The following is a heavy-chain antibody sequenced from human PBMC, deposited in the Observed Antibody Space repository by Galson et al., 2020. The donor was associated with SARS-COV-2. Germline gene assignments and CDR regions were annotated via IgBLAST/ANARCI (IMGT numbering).Heavy chain of an antibody. V-gene: IGHV4-39*01. J-gene: IGHJ4*02. CDR1: GAPLSSGTYL. D-gene: IGHD3-16*01. Sequence: SQTLSLTCTVSGAPLSSGTYLWAWIRQTPGKGLEWIGSLSHNGNTYYNPSLRSPVIKYLDASANEVSLIRLSVTAADPAIGYCARRAQYDSTRTGGRGTLVFVAP. CDR3: ARRAQYDSTRT. CDR2: LSHNGNT.